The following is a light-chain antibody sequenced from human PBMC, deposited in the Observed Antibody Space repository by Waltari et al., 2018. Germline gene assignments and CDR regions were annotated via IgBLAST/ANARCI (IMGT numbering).Light chain of an antibody. J-gene: IGKJ5*01. V-gene: IGKV3-15*01. CDR1: HGISDN. CDR2: GAF. CDR3: QQYNRWPPIT. Sequence: EVVMTQSPATLSVSPGERATLSCRASHGISDNLAWYQQKPGQAPRLLIYGAFPRATGIPARFTGSGSGTEFTLTINSLQSEDSAVYYCQQYNRWPPITFGQGTRLEIK.